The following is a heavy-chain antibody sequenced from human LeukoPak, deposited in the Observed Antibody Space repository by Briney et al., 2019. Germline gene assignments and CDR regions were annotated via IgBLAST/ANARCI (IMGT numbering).Heavy chain of an antibody. Sequence: SETLSLTCNVSGGSISSYYWSWIRQPPGKGLEYIGYIYYSGTTNCNPSLKSRVTISIDTSKNQFSLKLSSVTAADTAVYYCARLKWEALDYWGQGTLVTVSS. J-gene: IGHJ4*02. V-gene: IGHV4-59*08. CDR1: GGSISSYY. CDR2: IYYSGTT. CDR3: ARLKWEALDY. D-gene: IGHD1-26*01.